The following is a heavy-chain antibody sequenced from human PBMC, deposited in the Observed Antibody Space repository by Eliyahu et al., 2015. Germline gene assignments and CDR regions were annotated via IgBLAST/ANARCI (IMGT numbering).Heavy chain of an antibody. J-gene: IGHJ4*02. CDR3: ARDDPISSGGYYFDY. CDR1: GYTFTGYY. CDR2: INPNSGGT. D-gene: IGHD2-15*01. Sequence: QVQLVQSGAEVKKPGASVKVSCKASGYTFTGYYMHWVRQAPGQGLEWMGWINPNSGGTNYAQKFQGRVTMTRDTSISTAYMELSRLRSDDTAVYYCARDDPISSGGYYFDYWGQGTLVTVSS. V-gene: IGHV1-2*02.